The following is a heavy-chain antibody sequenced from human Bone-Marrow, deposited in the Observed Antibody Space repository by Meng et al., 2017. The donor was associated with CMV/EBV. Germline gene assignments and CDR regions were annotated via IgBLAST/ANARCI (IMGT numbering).Heavy chain of an antibody. Sequence: SETLSLTCTVSGGSISSSSYYWGWIRQPPGKGLEWIGEINHSGSTNYNPSLKSRVTISVDTSKNQFSLKLSSVTAADTAVYYCARGGAVVTGLWFDPWGQGTLVTVSS. J-gene: IGHJ5*02. V-gene: IGHV4-39*07. D-gene: IGHD4-23*01. CDR1: GGSISSSSYY. CDR2: INHSGST. CDR3: ARGGAVVTGLWFDP.